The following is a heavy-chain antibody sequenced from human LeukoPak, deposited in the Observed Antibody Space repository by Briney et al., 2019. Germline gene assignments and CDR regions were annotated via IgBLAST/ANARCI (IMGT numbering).Heavy chain of an antibody. D-gene: IGHD3-22*01. V-gene: IGHV4-59*08. CDR1: GGSVSSYY. Sequence: SETLSLTCTVSGGSVSSYYWSWIRQPPGKGLEWIGYIYDIGSTKYNPSLKSRVTMSVDTSKNQFSLKLSSVTATDTAVYHCARTYYYDSSGYLNHWFDPWGQGTLVTVSS. CDR3: ARTYYYDSSGYLNHWFDP. CDR2: IYDIGST. J-gene: IGHJ5*02.